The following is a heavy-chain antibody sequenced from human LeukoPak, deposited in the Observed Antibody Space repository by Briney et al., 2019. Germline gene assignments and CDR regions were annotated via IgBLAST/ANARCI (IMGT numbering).Heavy chain of an antibody. Sequence: QPGGSLRLSCAASGFTFSSYAMSWVRQAPGKGPEWVSTFSGTSTNSYADAVKGRVTISRDNSKNSLYLQMNSLRAEDTAVYYCARVDYDMVRGVMDGFGYCSGGSCYGWFDPWGQGTLVTVSS. V-gene: IGHV3-23*01. CDR1: GFTFSSYA. CDR3: ARVDYDMVRGVMDGFGYCSGGSCYGWFDP. D-gene: IGHD2-15*01. CDR2: FSGTSTN. J-gene: IGHJ5*02.